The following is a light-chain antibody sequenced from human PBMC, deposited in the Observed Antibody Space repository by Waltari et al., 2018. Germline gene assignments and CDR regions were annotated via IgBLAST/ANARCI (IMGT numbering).Light chain of an antibody. Sequence: EIVLTQSPGTLSLSPGERATLSCRASQSIGIYLAWYQQKPGQAPRLLMYHASSRATGIPDRFGGSGSGTDFSLTISRLEPEDFAVYYCQKYESLPATFGQGTKVEIK. CDR2: HAS. V-gene: IGKV3-20*01. CDR1: QSIGIY. J-gene: IGKJ1*01. CDR3: QKYESLPAT.